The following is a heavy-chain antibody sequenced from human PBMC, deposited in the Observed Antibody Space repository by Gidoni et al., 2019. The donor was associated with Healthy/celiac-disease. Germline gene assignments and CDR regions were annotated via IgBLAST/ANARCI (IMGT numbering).Heavy chain of an antibody. J-gene: IGHJ6*02. CDR3: ARARYDFWSGSEELGVYYYYGMDV. V-gene: IGHV1-69*06. CDR2: IIPIFGTA. D-gene: IGHD3-3*01. CDR1: GGTFSSYA. Sequence: QVQLVQSGAEVKKPGSSVKVSCKASGGTFSSYAISWVRQAPGQGLEWMGGIIPIFGTANYAQKFQGRVTITADKSTSTAYMELSSLRSEDTAVYYCARARYDFWSGSEELGVYYYYGMDVWGQGTTVTVSS.